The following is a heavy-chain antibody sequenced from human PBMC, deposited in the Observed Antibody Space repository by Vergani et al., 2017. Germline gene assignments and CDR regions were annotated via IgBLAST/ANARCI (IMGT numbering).Heavy chain of an antibody. CDR3: WRGSDNYN. J-gene: IGHJ4*02. Sequence: EVQLLQSEGAVVQPGGSLRLSCVASGFTFSSHAMSWVRQGQGQGLEWVSSIKNTGDSTHYADSVKGRFNISRDNSKNTLYLQMNSLRVEDTAVYYCWRGSDNYNWGQGTLVTVSS. D-gene: IGHD5-24*01. CDR1: GFTFSSHA. V-gene: IGHV3-23*01. CDR2: IKNTGDST.